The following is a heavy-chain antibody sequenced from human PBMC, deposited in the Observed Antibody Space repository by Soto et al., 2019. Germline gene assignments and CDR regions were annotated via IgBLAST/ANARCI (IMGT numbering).Heavy chain of an antibody. CDR3: ARDLDIVVVVDATSSDY. D-gene: IGHD2-15*01. J-gene: IGHJ4*02. V-gene: IGHV1-18*01. CDR2: ISAYNGNT. CDR1: GYTFTSYG. Sequence: ASVKVSCKASGYTFTSYGISWVRQAPGQGLEWMGWISAYNGNTNYAQKLQGRVTMTTDTSTSTAYMELRSLRSDDTAVYYCARDLDIVVVVDATSSDYWGQGTLVTVSS.